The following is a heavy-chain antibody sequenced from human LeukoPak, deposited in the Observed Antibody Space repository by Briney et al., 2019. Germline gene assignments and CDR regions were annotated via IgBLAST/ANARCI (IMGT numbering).Heavy chain of an antibody. CDR2: IDWDDDK. CDR3: VLGYYYDSSGYYGYFDY. V-gene: IGHV2-70*04. J-gene: IGHJ4*02. Sequence: ESGPTLVNPTQTLTLTCTFSGFSLSTSGMRVSWIRQPPGKALEWLARIDWDDDKFYSTSLKTRLTISKDTSRNQVVLTMTNMDPVDTATYYCVLGYYYDSSGYYGYFDYWGQGTLVTVSS. CDR1: GFSLSTSGMR. D-gene: IGHD3-22*01.